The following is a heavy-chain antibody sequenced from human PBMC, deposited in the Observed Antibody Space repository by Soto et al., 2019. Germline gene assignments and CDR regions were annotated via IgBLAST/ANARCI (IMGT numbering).Heavy chain of an antibody. CDR3: ARHPPDYDFWSGYSYYYGMDV. CDR2: IYPGDSDT. Sequence: PGESLKISCKGSGYSFTSYWIGWVRQMPGKGLEWMGIIYPGDSDTRYSPSFQGQVTISADKSISTAYLQWSSLKASDTAMYYCARHPPDYDFWSGYSYYYGMDVWGQGIMVTVAS. V-gene: IGHV5-51*01. J-gene: IGHJ6*02. CDR1: GYSFTSYW. D-gene: IGHD3-3*01.